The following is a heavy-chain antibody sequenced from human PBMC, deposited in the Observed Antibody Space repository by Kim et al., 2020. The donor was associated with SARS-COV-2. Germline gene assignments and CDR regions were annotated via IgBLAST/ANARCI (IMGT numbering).Heavy chain of an antibody. CDR3: ARIEYSSSRTADNYYYGMDV. J-gene: IGHJ6*02. V-gene: IGHV3-21*01. CDR1: GFTFSSYS. Sequence: GGSLRLSCAASGFTFSSYSMNWVRQAPGKGLEWVSSISSSSSYIYYADSVKGRFTISRDNAKNSLYLQMNSLRAEDTAVYYCARIEYSSSRTADNYYYGMDVWGQGTTVTVSS. CDR2: ISSSSSYI. D-gene: IGHD6-6*01.